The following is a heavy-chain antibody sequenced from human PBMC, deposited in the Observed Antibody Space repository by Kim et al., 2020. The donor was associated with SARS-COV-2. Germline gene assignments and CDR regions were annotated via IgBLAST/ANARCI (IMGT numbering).Heavy chain of an antibody. Sequence: NYTPSLRSRVTISVDASKTQFSLKLSSVTAADTAVYYCARNDYGDNYFDYWGQGTLVTVSS. CDR3: ARNDYGDNYFDY. V-gene: IGHV4-4*09. D-gene: IGHD4-17*01. J-gene: IGHJ4*02.